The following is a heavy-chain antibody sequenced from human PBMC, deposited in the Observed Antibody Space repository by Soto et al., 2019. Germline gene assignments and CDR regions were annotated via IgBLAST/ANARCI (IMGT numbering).Heavy chain of an antibody. CDR1: EYSCTNFC. CDR2: INPSASNT. J-gene: IGHJ6*02. Sequence: PGQLQRTSWTGAEYSCTNFCSSGMRQMPGRRLEWMGRINPSASNTNYSPTFQDHVTISADKSISTAYLQWSSLKASDTAMYYCARAMVRGVGGDYYHYGMDIWGQGTTVTVAS. D-gene: IGHD3-10*01. CDR3: ARAMVRGVGGDYYHYGMDI. V-gene: IGHV5-10-1*01.